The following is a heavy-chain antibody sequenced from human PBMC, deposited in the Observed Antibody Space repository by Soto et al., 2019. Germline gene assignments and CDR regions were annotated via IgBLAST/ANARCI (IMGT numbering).Heavy chain of an antibody. Sequence: GGSLRLSCAASGFTFDDYAMHWVRQAPGKGLEWVSGISWNSGSIGYADSVKGRFTISRDNAKNSLYLQMNSLRAEDTALYYCAKEQLARFSRGSYYYYGMDVWGQGTTVTVSS. CDR2: ISWNSGSI. CDR1: GFTFDDYA. J-gene: IGHJ6*02. V-gene: IGHV3-9*01. CDR3: AKEQLARFSRGSYYYYGMDV. D-gene: IGHD6-13*01.